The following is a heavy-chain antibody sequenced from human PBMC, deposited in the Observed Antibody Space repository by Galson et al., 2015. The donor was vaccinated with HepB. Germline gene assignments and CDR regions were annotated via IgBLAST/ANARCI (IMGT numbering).Heavy chain of an antibody. CDR3: ARDLRGPTDSNDTDY. J-gene: IGHJ4*02. V-gene: IGHV1-69*13. D-gene: IGHD4-11*01. CDR2: IIPIFGTA. CDR1: GGTFSSYA. Sequence: SVKVSCKASGGTFSSYAISWVRQAPGQGLEWMGGIIPIFGTANYAQKFQGRVTITADESTSTAYMELSSLRSEDTAVYYCARDLRGPTDSNDTDYWGQGTLVTVSS.